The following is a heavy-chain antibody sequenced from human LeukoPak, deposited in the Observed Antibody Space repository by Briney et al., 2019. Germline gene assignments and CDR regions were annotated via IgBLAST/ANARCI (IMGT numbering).Heavy chain of an antibody. CDR3: AAYYYDILTGYFDY. CDR2: ISGSGGST. CDR1: GFTFSSYA. Sequence: GGSLRLSCAASGFTFSSYAMSWVRQAPGKGLEWVSAISGSGGSTYYADSVKGRFTISIDNSKNTLYLQMNSLRAEDTAVYYCAAYYYDILTGYFDYWGQGTLVTVSS. J-gene: IGHJ4*02. V-gene: IGHV3-23*01. D-gene: IGHD3-9*01.